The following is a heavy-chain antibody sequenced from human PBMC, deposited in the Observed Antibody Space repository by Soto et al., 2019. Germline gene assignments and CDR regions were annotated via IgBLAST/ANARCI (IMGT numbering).Heavy chain of an antibody. CDR2: SWYDGSQR. J-gene: IGHJ4*02. D-gene: IGHD4-17*01. CDR1: GFTFNTHG. CDR3: ARIDDYGDYVTDY. Sequence: VEMVESGGGVVQPGGSLRLSCAASGFTFNTHGLHWVRQAPGKGLEWVAVSWYDGSQRYYADFVRGRFTISRDNSQNTLYLPMTSLRAEDTAVYYCARIDDYGDYVTDYWGQGSLVTVSS. V-gene: IGHV3-33*01.